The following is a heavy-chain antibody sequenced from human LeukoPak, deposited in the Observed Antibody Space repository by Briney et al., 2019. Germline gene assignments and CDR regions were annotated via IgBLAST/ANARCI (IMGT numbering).Heavy chain of an antibody. V-gene: IGHV4-39*07. D-gene: IGHD6-13*01. CDR3: AREGYSSSWRADY. CDR2: IYYSGST. CDR1: GGSISSSSYY. Sequence: SETLSLTRTVSGGSISSSSYYWGWIRQPPGKGLEWIGSIYYSGSTYYNPSLKSRVTISVDTSKNQFSLKLSSVTAADTAVYYCAREGYSSSWRADYWGQGTLVTVSS. J-gene: IGHJ4*02.